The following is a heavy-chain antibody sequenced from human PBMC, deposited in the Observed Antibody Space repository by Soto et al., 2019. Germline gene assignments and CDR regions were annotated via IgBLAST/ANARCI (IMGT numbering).Heavy chain of an antibody. CDR1: GFTFSSYA. CDR2: ISYDGSNK. CDR3: ARKAGDSYAFDI. V-gene: IGHV3-30*04. J-gene: IGHJ3*02. Sequence: GGSLRLSCAASGFTFSSYAMHWVRQAPGKGLEWVAVISYDGSNKYYADSVKGRFTISRDNSKNTLYLQMNSLRAEDTAVYCCARKAGDSYAFDIWGQGTMVTVSS. D-gene: IGHD7-27*01.